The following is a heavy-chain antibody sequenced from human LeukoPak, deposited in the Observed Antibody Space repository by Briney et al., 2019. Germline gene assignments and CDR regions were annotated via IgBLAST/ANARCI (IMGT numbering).Heavy chain of an antibody. CDR2: INWNGGNT. D-gene: IGHD3-10*01. V-gene: IGHV3-20*04. CDR3: AQDISWFAFHM. Sequence: GGSLRLSCAASGFTFDDYAMSWVRQAPGKGLEWVSGINWNGGNTGSADSVKGRFTISRDNSKNTVYLQMNSLRADDTALYYCAQDISWFAFHMWGLGTRVTVSS. J-gene: IGHJ3*02. CDR1: GFTFDDYA.